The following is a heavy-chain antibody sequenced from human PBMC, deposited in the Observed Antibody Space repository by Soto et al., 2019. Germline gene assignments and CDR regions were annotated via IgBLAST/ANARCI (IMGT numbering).Heavy chain of an antibody. CDR3: AKASYYHNSGYFPDFDY. J-gene: IGHJ4*02. CDR2: ISYTGRT. Sequence: QVQLQESGPGLVKPSQTLSLTCTVSGGSLSTGGYYWSWFRQHPGKGLEWIGYISYTGRTFYNPPLKRRIVIPVDTSKVQFSLRLSSVTAANTAVYFCAKASYYHNSGYFPDFDYCGQGTLVTVST. D-gene: IGHD3-22*01. CDR1: GGSLSTGGYY. V-gene: IGHV4-31*03.